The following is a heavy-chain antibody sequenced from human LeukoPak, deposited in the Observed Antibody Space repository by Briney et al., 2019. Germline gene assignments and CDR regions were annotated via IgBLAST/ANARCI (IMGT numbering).Heavy chain of an antibody. CDR1: GFTFSTYA. V-gene: IGHV3-23*01. J-gene: IGHJ4*02. CDR3: AKVPTAAGIIDFDY. D-gene: IGHD6-13*01. Sequence: GGSLRLSCAASGFTFSTYAMSWVRQAPGKGLEWVSSILGSSRSTYYVDSVKGQFTISRDNSKNMLYLQMNSLRAEDTAIYYCAKVPTAAGIIDFDYWRQGTLVTVSS. CDR2: ILGSSRST.